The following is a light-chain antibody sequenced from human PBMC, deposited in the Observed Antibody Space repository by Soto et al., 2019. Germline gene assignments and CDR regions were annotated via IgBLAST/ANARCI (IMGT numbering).Light chain of an antibody. CDR3: QQRSNWPVT. J-gene: IGKJ5*01. V-gene: IGKV3-11*01. CDR2: GAS. CDR1: QSVSSS. Sequence: EIVLTQSPATLSSSPGERATLSCRASQSVSSSLAWYQQKPGQAPRLLIYGASNRAGGIPARFSGSGSGTDFTLTICSLEPDDFAVYYCQQRSNWPVTFGKGKRLESK.